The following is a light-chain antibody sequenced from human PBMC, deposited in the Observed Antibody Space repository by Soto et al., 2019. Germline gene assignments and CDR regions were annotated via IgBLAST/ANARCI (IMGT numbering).Light chain of an antibody. CDR3: QQYGSSGT. CDR2: GAS. V-gene: IGKV3-20*01. J-gene: IGKJ1*01. CDR1: QSVSSSY. Sequence: ENVLTQAPGSLSLSPGERATLSCRASQSVSSSYLAWYQQKPGQAPRLLIYGASSRATGIPDRFSGSGSGTDFTLTISRLEPEDFAVYYCQQYGSSGTFGQGTQVDIK.